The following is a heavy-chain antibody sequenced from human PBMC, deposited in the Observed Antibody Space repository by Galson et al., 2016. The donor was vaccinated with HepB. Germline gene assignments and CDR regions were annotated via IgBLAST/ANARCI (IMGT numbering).Heavy chain of an antibody. J-gene: IGHJ4*02. V-gene: IGHV3-23*01. CDR2: ISGIDGRP. Sequence: SLRLSCAASGITFSSHALNWVRQAPGQGLEWVSSISGIDGRPYYTESVKGRFTISRDDSKSTLYLQMNSLRAEDTALYYCAREGSGHLDFDSWGQGTLVTVSS. CDR3: AREGSGHLDFDS. CDR1: GITFSSHA.